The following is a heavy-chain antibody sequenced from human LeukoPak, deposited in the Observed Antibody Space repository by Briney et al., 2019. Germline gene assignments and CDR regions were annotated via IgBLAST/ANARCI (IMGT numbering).Heavy chain of an antibody. Sequence: ASVKVTCKASGYTFTSYGIIWVRQAPGQGLEWMGWISAYNGNTNYAQKLQGRVTMTTDTSTSTAYMELRSLRSDDTAVYYCARDDASWNWNQFYYFDYWGQGTLVTVSS. CDR3: ARDDASWNWNQFYYFDY. CDR1: GYTFTSYG. D-gene: IGHD1-1*01. J-gene: IGHJ4*02. V-gene: IGHV1-18*01. CDR2: ISAYNGNT.